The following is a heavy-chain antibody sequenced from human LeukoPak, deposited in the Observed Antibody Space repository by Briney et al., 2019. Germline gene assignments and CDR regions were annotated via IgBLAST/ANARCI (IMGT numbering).Heavy chain of an antibody. CDR2: IYYSGST. CDR3: ARGSITIFGVVILSGDFDP. Sequence: PSETLSLTCTVSGGSISSSSYYWGWIRQPPGKGLEWIGSIYYSGSTYYNPSLKSRVTISVDTSKNQFSLKLSSVTAADTAVYYCARGSITIFGVVILSGDFDPWGQGTLVTVSS. D-gene: IGHD3-3*01. J-gene: IGHJ5*02. CDR1: GGSISSSSYY. V-gene: IGHV4-39*07.